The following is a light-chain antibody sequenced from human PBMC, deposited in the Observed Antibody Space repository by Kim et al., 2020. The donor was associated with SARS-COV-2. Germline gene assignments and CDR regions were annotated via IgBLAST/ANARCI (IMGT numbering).Light chain of an antibody. V-gene: IGLV1-40*01. J-gene: IGLJ3*02. Sequence: QSVLTQPPSVSGAPGQRVTISCTGSSSNIGAGYDVHWYQQLPGTAPKLLIYSNSNRPSGVPDRFSGSKSGTSASLAITGLQAEDEADYYCQSYDSSLSEVFGGGTQLTDL. CDR1: SSNIGAGYD. CDR2: SNS. CDR3: QSYDSSLSEV.